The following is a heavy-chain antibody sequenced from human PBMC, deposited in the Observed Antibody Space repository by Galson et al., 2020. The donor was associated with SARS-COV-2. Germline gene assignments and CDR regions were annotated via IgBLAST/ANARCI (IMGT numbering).Heavy chain of an antibody. CDR3: ARDDTAMVIYHYSGMGV. V-gene: IGHV3-30*01. CDR1: GFTFSSYA. J-gene: IGHJ6*02. D-gene: IGHD5-18*01. Sequence: SVKVSCAASGFTFSSYAMHWVRQAPGKGLEWVAVISYDGSNKYYADSVKGRFTISRDNSKNTLYLQMNSLRAEDTAVYYCARDDTAMVIYHYSGMGVWGQGTTVTVSS. CDR2: ISYDGSNK.